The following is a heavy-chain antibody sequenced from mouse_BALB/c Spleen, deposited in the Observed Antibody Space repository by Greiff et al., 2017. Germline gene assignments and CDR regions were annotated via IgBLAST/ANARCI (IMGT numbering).Heavy chain of an antibody. V-gene: IGHV1S81*02. Sequence: VQLQESGAELVKPGASVKLSCKASGYTFTSYWMHWVKQRPGQGLEWIGEINPSNGRTNYNEKFKSKATLTVDKSSSTAYMQLSSLTSEDSAVYYCASVYGSSAYWGQGTLVTVSA. CDR1: GYTFTSYW. CDR2: INPSNGRT. CDR3: ASVYGSSAY. J-gene: IGHJ3*01. D-gene: IGHD1-1*01.